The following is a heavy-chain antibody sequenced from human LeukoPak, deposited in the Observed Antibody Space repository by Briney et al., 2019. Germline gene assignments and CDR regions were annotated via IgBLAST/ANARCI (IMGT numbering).Heavy chain of an antibody. J-gene: IGHJ4*02. CDR3: AKAVSGWYDRPFDY. Sequence: GESLRLSCAASAFTFSSYAMSWVRQAPGKGLEWVSALSAGGGSTYYADSVKGRFTISRDNSKNTLYLQMNSLRVEDTAVYYCAKAVSGWYDRPFDYWGQGTLVTVSS. D-gene: IGHD6-19*01. CDR2: LSAGGGST. V-gene: IGHV3-23*01. CDR1: AFTFSSYA.